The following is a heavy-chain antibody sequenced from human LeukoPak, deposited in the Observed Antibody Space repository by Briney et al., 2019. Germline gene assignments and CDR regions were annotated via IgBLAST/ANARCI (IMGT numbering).Heavy chain of an antibody. J-gene: IGHJ4*02. CDR1: GGTFISYA. Sequence: SVKVSCKASGGTFISYAISWVRQAPGQGLEWMGRIIPILGIANYAQKFQGRVTITADKSTSTAYMELSSLRSKDTAVYYCARSRSTYYYDSSGDYWGQGTLVTVSS. CDR2: IIPILGIA. V-gene: IGHV1-69*04. D-gene: IGHD3-22*01. CDR3: ARSRSTYYYDSSGDY.